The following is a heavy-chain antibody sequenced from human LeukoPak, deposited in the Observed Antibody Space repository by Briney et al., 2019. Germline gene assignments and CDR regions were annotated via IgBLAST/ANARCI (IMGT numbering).Heavy chain of an antibody. Sequence: GGSLTLSCAASGFIFTSYWMSWVRQAPGKGLEWVANINIEGSQKNYVDSVKGRFTISRDNAENSLYLQMNSLRGEDAAMYCCARDVPNGFFDYWGQGALVTVSS. J-gene: IGHJ4*02. CDR1: GFIFTSYW. D-gene: IGHD2-8*01. CDR3: ARDVPNGFFDY. V-gene: IGHV3-7*01. CDR2: INIEGSQK.